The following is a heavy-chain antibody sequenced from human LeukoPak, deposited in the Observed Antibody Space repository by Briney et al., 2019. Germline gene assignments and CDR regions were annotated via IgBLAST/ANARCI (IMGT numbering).Heavy chain of an antibody. V-gene: IGHV4-4*07. CDR3: TRDSGTTGEVKFDP. CDR1: GGSISSYF. CDR2: IHSGTT. D-gene: IGHD4-17*01. J-gene: IGHJ5*02. Sequence: SSETLSLTCSVSGGSISSYFLSWIRQPAGKGLEWIGRIHSGTTTYNPSLKSRVTMSLDTSKNQVSLTLRSVTAADTALYYCTRDSGTTGEVKFDPWGQGTLVTVSS.